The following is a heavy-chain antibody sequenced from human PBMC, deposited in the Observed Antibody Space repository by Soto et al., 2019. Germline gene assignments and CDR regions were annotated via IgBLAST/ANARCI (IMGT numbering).Heavy chain of an antibody. D-gene: IGHD2-2*01. CDR1: GGSISSYD. V-gene: IGHV4-59*01. CDR3: AREGALGYCSSTSCWGKYYYYGMDV. Sequence: PSETLSLTCTVSGGSISSYDWSWIRQPPGKGLEWIGYIYYSGSTNYNPSLKSRVTISVDTSKNQFSLKLSSVTAADTAVYYCAREGALGYCSSTSCWGKYYYYGMDVWGQGTTVTVSS. CDR2: IYYSGST. J-gene: IGHJ6*02.